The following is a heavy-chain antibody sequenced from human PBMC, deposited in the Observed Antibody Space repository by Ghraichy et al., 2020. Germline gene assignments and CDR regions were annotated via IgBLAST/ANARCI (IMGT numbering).Heavy chain of an antibody. Sequence: SETLSLTCTVSGGSISSYYWSWIRQPPGKGLEWIGYIYNSGSTNYNPSLKSRVTISVDTSKNQFSLKLSSVTAADTAVYYCARDRRYCNGGRCTGGGFDPWGQGTLVTVSS. CDR1: GGSISSYY. CDR3: ARDRRYCNGGRCTGGGFDP. D-gene: IGHD2-15*01. J-gene: IGHJ5*02. CDR2: IYNSGST. V-gene: IGHV4-59*01.